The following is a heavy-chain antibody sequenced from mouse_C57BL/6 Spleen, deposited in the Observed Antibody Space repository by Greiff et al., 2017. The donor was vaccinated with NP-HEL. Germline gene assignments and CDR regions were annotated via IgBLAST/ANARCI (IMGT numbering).Heavy chain of an antibody. D-gene: IGHD1-1*01. Sequence: QVHVKQSGAELARPGASVKLSCKASGYTFTSYGISWVKQRTGQGLEWIGEIYPRSGNTYYNEKFKGKATLTADKSSSTAYMELRSLTSEDSAVYFCARITTVPYFDVWGTGTTVTVSS. CDR1: GYTFTSYG. CDR3: ARITTVPYFDV. CDR2: IYPRSGNT. J-gene: IGHJ1*03. V-gene: IGHV1-81*01.